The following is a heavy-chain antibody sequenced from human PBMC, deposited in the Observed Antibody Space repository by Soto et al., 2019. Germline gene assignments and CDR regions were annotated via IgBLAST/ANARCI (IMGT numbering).Heavy chain of an antibody. J-gene: IGHJ3*02. Sequence: EVQLVESGGGLVKPGGSLRLSCAASGFTFNIYSMNWVRQAPGKGLEWVSSISSSSSYIYYADPVKGRFTNSRDNAKNSLYLQKNSLPAEDTAVYYCASDRGGDLKAFDIWGQGTMVTVSS. D-gene: IGHD3-10*01. V-gene: IGHV3-21*01. CDR1: GFTFNIYS. CDR3: ASDRGGDLKAFDI. CDR2: ISSSSSYI.